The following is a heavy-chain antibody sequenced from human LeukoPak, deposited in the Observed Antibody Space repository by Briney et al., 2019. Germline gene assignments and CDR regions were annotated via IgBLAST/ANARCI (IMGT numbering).Heavy chain of an antibody. Sequence: PGGSLRLSCAASGFTFDDYTMHWVRQRPGKGLEWVSLISWDAGSTYYADSVKGRFTISRDNSENSLYLQMNSLRSEDTALYYCAKNRLGGAALSPMFDYWGRGTLVTVSS. CDR2: ISWDAGST. CDR3: AKNRLGGAALSPMFDY. CDR1: GFTFDDYT. D-gene: IGHD3-3*02. J-gene: IGHJ4*02. V-gene: IGHV3-43*01.